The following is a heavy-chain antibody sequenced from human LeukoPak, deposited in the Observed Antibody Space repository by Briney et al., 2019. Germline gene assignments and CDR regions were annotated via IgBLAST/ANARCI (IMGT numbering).Heavy chain of an antibody. D-gene: IGHD2-2*01. CDR3: ARYCSSTSCYYYYGMDV. CDR2: IKQDGSEK. Sequence: GSLRLSCAASGFTFSSYWMSWVRQAPGKGLGWVANIKQDGSEKYYVDSVEGRFTISRDNAKNSLYLQMNSLRAEDTAVYYCARYCSSTSCYYYYGMDVWGQGTTVTVSS. V-gene: IGHV3-7*01. CDR1: GFTFSSYW. J-gene: IGHJ6*02.